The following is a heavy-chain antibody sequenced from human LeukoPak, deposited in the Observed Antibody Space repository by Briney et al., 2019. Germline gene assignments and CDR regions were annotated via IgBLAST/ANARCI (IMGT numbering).Heavy chain of an antibody. CDR2: IRYDGGNK. CDR3: AKDGGYHLDY. CDR1: GFTFSSYG. Sequence: PGGSLRLSCAASGFTFSSYGMHWVRQAPGKGLEWVAFIRYDGGNKYYADSVKGRFTISRDNSKNTLYLQMNSLRAEDTAVYYCAKDGGYHLDYWGQGTLVTVSS. J-gene: IGHJ4*02. D-gene: IGHD2-15*01. V-gene: IGHV3-30*02.